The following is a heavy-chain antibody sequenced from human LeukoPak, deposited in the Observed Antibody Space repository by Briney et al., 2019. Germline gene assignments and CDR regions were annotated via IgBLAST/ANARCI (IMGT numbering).Heavy chain of an antibody. CDR1: GFTFSSYA. CDR2: IRYDGSNE. V-gene: IGHV3-30*02. D-gene: IGHD3-10*01. J-gene: IGHJ4*02. CDR3: AKDVSYGSGTYWAFDY. Sequence: GGSLRLSCAASGFTFSSYANHWVRQAPGKGLEWVASIRYDGSNEYYADSVRGRFTISRDSSKNTLYLQMNSLRTEDTAVYYCAKDVSYGSGTYWAFDYWGQGTLVTVSS.